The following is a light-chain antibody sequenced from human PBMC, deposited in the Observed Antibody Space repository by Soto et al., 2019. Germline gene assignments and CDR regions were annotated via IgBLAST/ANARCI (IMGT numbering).Light chain of an antibody. CDR3: SSHAGSSSLV. CDR1: SSDIGDFNY. CDR2: EVT. Sequence: SALTQPPSASGSPGQSVAISCTGTSSDIGDFNYVSWYQQHPDKAPKLMIYEVTKRPSGVPDRFSGSKSGNTASLTVSGLQAEDEANYYCSSHAGSSSLVFGGGTKLTVL. V-gene: IGLV2-8*01. J-gene: IGLJ3*02.